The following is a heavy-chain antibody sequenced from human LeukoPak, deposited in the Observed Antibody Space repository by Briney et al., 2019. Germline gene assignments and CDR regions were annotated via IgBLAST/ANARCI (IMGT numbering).Heavy chain of an antibody. Sequence: PGGSLRLSCAASGFTFDDYAMHWVRQAPGKGLEWVSGISWNSGSIGYADSVKGRFTISRDNAKNSLYLQMNSLRAEDTALYYCVRKSAYGSETSYYYGMDVWGQGTTVTVSS. J-gene: IGHJ6*02. D-gene: IGHD3-10*01. V-gene: IGHV3-9*01. CDR1: GFTFDDYA. CDR2: ISWNSGSI. CDR3: VRKSAYGSETSYYYGMDV.